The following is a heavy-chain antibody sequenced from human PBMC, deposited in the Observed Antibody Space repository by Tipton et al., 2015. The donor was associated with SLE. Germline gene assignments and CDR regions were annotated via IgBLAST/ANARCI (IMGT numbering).Heavy chain of an antibody. CDR1: GGSISSHY. CDR2: IYYSGST. J-gene: IGHJ3*02. V-gene: IGHV4-39*07. D-gene: IGHD3-22*01. CDR3: ARGILYYYDPRGAFDI. Sequence: TLSLTCTVSGGSISSHYWSWIRQPPGKGLEWIGSIYYSGSTYYNPSLKSRVTISVDTSKNQFSLQLNSVTPEDTAVYYCARGILYYYDPRGAFDIWGQGTMVTVSS.